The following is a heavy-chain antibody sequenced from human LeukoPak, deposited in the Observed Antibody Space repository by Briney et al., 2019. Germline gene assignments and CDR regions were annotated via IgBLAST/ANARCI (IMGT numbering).Heavy chain of an antibody. Sequence: PGRSLRLSCTASGFTFGDYAMSWFRQAPGKGLEWVGFIRSKAYGGTTEYAASVKGRFTISRDDSKSIAYLQMNSLKTEDTAVYYCTRETMVRGPRFDYWGQGTLVTVSS. J-gene: IGHJ4*02. CDR1: GFTFGDYA. V-gene: IGHV3-49*03. D-gene: IGHD3-10*01. CDR3: TRETMVRGPRFDY. CDR2: IRSKAYGGTT.